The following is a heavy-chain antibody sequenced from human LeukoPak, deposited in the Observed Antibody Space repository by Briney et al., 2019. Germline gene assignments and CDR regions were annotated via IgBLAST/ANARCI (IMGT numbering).Heavy chain of an antibody. CDR1: GGSISSSSYY. CDR2: IYYSGST. CDR3: ATAGRDGYNYSGGGFDY. J-gene: IGHJ4*02. V-gene: IGHV4-39*01. D-gene: IGHD5-24*01. Sequence: PSETLSLTCTVSGGSISSSSYYWGWIRQPPGKGLEWIGSIYYSGSTYYNPSLKSRVTISVDTSKNQFSLKLSSVTAADTAVYYCATAGRDGYNYSGGGFDYWGQGTLVTVSS.